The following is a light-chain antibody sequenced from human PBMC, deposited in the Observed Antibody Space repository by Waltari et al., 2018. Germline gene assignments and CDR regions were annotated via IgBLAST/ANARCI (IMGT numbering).Light chain of an antibody. V-gene: IGLV2-11*01. J-gene: IGLJ3*02. CDR2: DVN. CDR1: NSDVGGYNY. CDR3: CSYAGSTSWL. Sequence: QSALTQPRSVSGSPGQSVAISCTGTNSDVGGYNYVSWYQHHPGKAPKLMTYDVNKRPAGVPVRCSGSKSGNTASLTISGLQAEDEAEYYCCSYAGSTSWLFGGGTKLTVL.